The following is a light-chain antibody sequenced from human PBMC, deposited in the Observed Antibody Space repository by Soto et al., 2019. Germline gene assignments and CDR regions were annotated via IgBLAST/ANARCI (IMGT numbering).Light chain of an antibody. V-gene: IGKV1-9*01. J-gene: IGKJ4*01. CDR2: AAS. CDR1: QGISSY. CDR3: QQLNSYPLT. Sequence: IQLTQSPSSLSASVGDRVTITCRASQGISSYLAWYQQKPGKAPKLLIYAASTLQSGVPSRFSGSGSGTDFTITISSLQPEDFATYYCQQLNSYPLTVGGGTKVDIK.